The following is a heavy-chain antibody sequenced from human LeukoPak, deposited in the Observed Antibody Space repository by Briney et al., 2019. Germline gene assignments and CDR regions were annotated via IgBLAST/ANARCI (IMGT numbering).Heavy chain of an antibody. V-gene: IGHV3-7*03. CDR3: ASGLELDY. CDR2: IKQDGSEK. CDR1: GFTFRSYW. J-gene: IGHJ4*02. Sequence: GGSLRLSCAAAGFTFRSYWMRWVRQAPGKGLEWVANIKQDGSEKNYVDSVKGRFTISRDNAKNSLYLQMNSLRAEDTAVYYCASGLELDYWGQGTLVTVSS.